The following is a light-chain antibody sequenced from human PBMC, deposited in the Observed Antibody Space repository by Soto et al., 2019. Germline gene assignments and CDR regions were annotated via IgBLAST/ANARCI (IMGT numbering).Light chain of an antibody. J-gene: IGKJ4*01. V-gene: IGKV1-5*01. CDR2: DAS. CDR3: QQTYNTPQT. Sequence: DIQMTQSPSTLSASVGDRVTITCRASQSISNLLAWYQQKPGQAPKLLIYDASSLESGVPSRFSGSGSGTHFTLTISSLQPEDFATYFCQQTYNTPQTFGGGTKVDIK. CDR1: QSISNL.